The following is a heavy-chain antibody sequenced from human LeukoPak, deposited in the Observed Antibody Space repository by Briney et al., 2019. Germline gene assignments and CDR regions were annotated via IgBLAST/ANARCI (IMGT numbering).Heavy chain of an antibody. V-gene: IGHV3-53*01. CDR1: GFTVSSNY. D-gene: IGHD2-2*01. Sequence: PGGSLRLSCAASGFTVSSNYMSWVRQAPGKGLEWVSVIYSGGSTYYADSVKGRFTISRDNSKNTLYLQMSSLRAEDTAVYYCAREVVVPAAGRWFDPWGQGTLVTVSS. J-gene: IGHJ5*02. CDR3: AREVVVPAAGRWFDP. CDR2: IYSGGST.